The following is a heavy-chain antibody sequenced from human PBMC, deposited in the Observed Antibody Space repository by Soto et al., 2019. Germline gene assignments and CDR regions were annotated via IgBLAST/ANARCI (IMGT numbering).Heavy chain of an antibody. CDR3: ARRAGTTFGMDV. CDR1: GGSISSYY. V-gene: IGHV4-59*01. J-gene: IGHJ6*02. D-gene: IGHD1-7*01. Sequence: QVQLQESGPGLVKPSETLSLTCTVSGGSISSYYWSWIRQPPGKGLEWIGYIYYRGSTNYNPSLKSRVTISVDTSKNQFSLKLSSVTAADTAVYYCARRAGTTFGMDVWGQGTTVTVSS. CDR2: IYYRGST.